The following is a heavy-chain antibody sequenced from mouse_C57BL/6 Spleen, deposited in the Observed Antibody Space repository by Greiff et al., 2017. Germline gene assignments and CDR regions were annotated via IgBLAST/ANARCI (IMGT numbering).Heavy chain of an antibody. D-gene: IGHD1-1*01. Sequence: VQLQQSGPELVKPGASVKISCKASGYAFSSSWMNWVKQRPGKGLEWIGRIYPGDGDTNYNGKFKGKATLTADKSSSTAYMQLSSLTSEDSAVYFGARSGITTVVATDWYFDVWGTGTTVTVAS. V-gene: IGHV1-82*01. J-gene: IGHJ1*03. CDR1: GYAFSSSW. CDR3: ARSGITTVVATDWYFDV. CDR2: IYPGDGDT.